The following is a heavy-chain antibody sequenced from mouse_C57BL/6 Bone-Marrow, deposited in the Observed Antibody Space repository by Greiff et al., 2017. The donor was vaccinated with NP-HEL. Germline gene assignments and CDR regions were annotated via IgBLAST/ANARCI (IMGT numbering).Heavy chain of an antibody. CDR3: TRPYYFDY. V-gene: IGHV1-5*01. CDR2: IYPGNSDT. CDR1: GYTFTSHR. J-gene: IGHJ2*01. Sequence: EVQPQQSGTVLARPGALVKMFLKTSGYTFTSHRMHWVKQRPGPGPEWVGAIYPGNSDTSYNQKFQGKAKLTADTSASTDYRELSSLTNEDSAVYDCTRPYYFDYWGQGTTLTVSS.